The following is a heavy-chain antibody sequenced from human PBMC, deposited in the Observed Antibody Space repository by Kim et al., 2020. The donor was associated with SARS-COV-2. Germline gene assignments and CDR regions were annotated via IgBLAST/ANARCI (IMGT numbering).Heavy chain of an antibody. J-gene: IGHJ4*02. Sequence: ASVKVSCKASGYTFTGYYMHWVRQAPGQGLEWMGGINPNSGGTNYAQKFQGRVTMTRDTSISTAYMELSRLRSDDTAVYYCARAPLITLVRGSFDYWGPGTLVTVSS. D-gene: IGHD3-10*01. CDR3: ARAPLITLVRGSFDY. V-gene: IGHV1-2*02. CDR2: INPNSGGT. CDR1: GYTFTGYY.